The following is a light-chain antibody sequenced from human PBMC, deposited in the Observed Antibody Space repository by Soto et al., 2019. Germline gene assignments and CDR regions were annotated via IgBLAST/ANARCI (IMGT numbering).Light chain of an antibody. V-gene: IGLV1-44*01. CDR1: SSNLGSNT. CDR2: SNN. CDR3: AAWDDSLNGWV. J-gene: IGLJ3*02. Sequence: QSVLTQPPSASGTPGQRVIISCSGTSSNLGSNTANWYQQFPGTAPKVLIYSNNERPSRVPDRFSGSKSGTSASLAISELPSEDEADYCCAAWDDSLNGWVFGGGTKVTVL.